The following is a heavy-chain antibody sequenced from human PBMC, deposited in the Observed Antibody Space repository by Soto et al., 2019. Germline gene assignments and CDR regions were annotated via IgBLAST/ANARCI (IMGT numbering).Heavy chain of an antibody. J-gene: IGHJ5*02. CDR2: INPSAGNT. V-gene: IGHV1-46*01. Sequence: VSVKVSCKASGYTFISNYIHWVRRAPGQGLEWMGTINPSAGNTVYAQKFQGRVTMTRDTSTNTVYMDLSSLTSEDTAVYYCARVHSIASFGAWWLVPWGQGTPVTVYS. CDR1: GYTFISNY. D-gene: IGHD6-6*01. CDR3: ARVHSIASFGAWWLVP.